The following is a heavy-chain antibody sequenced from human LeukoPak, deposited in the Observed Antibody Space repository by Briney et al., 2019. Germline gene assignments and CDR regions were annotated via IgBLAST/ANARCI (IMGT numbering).Heavy chain of an antibody. CDR3: ARRAGMEVDAFDI. D-gene: IGHD1-1*01. CDR1: GYPFTNYW. J-gene: IGHJ3*02. V-gene: IGHV5-51*01. CDR2: IYPGDSDT. Sequence: GESLKISCKGSGYPFTNYWIGWVRQMPGKGLEFMGIIYPGDSDTRYSPSFQGQVTISVDKSINTAYLQWSSLKASDSAMYYCARRAGMEVDAFDIWGQGTMVTVSS.